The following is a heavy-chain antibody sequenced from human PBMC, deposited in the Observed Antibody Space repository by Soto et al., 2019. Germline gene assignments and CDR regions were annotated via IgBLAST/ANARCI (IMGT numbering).Heavy chain of an antibody. J-gene: IGHJ5*02. CDR1: GYTFTSYA. Sequence: ASVKVSCKASGYTFTSYAMHWVRQAPGQRLEWMGWINAGNGNTKYSQKFQGRVTITRDTSASTAYMELSSLRSEDTAVYYCAGGEDGPDWFDPWGQGTPVTVAS. V-gene: IGHV1-3*01. CDR2: INAGNGNT. D-gene: IGHD1-26*01. CDR3: AGGEDGPDWFDP.